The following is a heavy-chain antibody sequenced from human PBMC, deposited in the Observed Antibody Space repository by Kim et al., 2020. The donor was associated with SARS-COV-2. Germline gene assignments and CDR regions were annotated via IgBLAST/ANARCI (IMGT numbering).Heavy chain of an antibody. D-gene: IGHD3-10*01. Sequence: SETLSLTCTVSGGSISSYSWSLIRQPPGKGLEWIGYMSYSGNTNYDPSLKSRVTISVDTSKNQFSLKLTSVTAADTAVYYCARHGGQSIIRGELGAFDIWGQGTMITVSS. CDR2: MSYSGNT. CDR1: GGSISSYS. V-gene: IGHV4-59*08. J-gene: IGHJ3*02. CDR3: ARHGGQSIIRGELGAFDI.